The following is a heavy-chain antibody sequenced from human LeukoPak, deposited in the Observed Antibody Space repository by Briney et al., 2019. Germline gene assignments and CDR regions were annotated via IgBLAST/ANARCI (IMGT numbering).Heavy chain of an antibody. Sequence: GGSLRLSCAASGFTFSSSAMTWVRQAPGKGLEWVAAINNVGDDTIYTDSLKGRFTISRDNFKHTLYLQMYSLRAEDTAVYYCAKGGSYAPLDYWGQGTLVTVSS. CDR3: AKGGSYAPLDY. J-gene: IGHJ4*02. CDR1: GFTFSSSA. CDR2: INNVGDDT. V-gene: IGHV3-23*01. D-gene: IGHD1-26*01.